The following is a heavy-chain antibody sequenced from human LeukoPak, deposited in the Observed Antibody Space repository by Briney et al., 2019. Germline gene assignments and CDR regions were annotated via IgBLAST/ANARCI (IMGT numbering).Heavy chain of an antibody. J-gene: IGHJ4*02. Sequence: GGSPRLSRAAPGFTLCAYGLHWGRPAPGKGLGWVAVISYYGNNKYYADSVKGRFTLSRDKSKNTLYLQMNSLRAHDTAVYYCSKCDKALGIFTPGSVDYWGQGTLVTVSS. CDR3: SKCDKALGIFTPGSVDY. CDR1: GFTLCAYG. D-gene: IGHD3-3*01. CDR2: ISYYGNNK. V-gene: IGHV3-30*18.